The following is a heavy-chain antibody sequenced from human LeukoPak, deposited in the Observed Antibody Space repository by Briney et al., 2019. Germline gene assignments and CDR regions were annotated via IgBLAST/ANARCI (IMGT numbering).Heavy chain of an antibody. CDR2: IYTSGST. CDR1: GGSISSYY. D-gene: IGHD1-26*01. V-gene: IGHV4-4*09. J-gene: IGHJ4*02. CDR3: ARLPSGSYFDY. Sequence: SETLSLTCTVSGGSISSYYWSWVRQPPGKGLEWIGYIYTSGSTNYNPSLKSRVTISVDTSKNQFSLKLSSVTAADTAVYYCARLPSGSYFDYWGQGTLVTVSS.